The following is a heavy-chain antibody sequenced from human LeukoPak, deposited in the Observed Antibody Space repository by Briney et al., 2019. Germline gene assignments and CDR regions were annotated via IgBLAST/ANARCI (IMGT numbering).Heavy chain of an antibody. Sequence: SETLSLTCAVSGYSISSGYYWGWIRQPPGKGLEWIGNIYHNGNTYYNPSLKSRVTISVDTSKNQFSLKLSSVTAADTAVYYCASLAMIVVGTAPGYWGQGTLVTVSS. J-gene: IGHJ4*02. V-gene: IGHV4-38-2*01. D-gene: IGHD3-22*01. CDR2: IYHNGNT. CDR1: GYSISSGYY. CDR3: ASLAMIVVGTAPGY.